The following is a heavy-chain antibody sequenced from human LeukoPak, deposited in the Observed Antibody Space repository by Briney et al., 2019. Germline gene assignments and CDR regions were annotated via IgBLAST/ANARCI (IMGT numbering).Heavy chain of an antibody. J-gene: IGHJ4*02. D-gene: IGHD5-18*01. V-gene: IGHV1-8*01. CDR1: GYTFTSYD. CDR3: AKDFGSGYSYGDSFDY. Sequence: ASVKVSCKASGYTFTSYDINWVRQATGQGLEWMGWMNPNSGNTGYAQKFQGRVTMTRNTSISTAYMELSSLRSEDTALYYCAKDFGSGYSYGDSFDYWGQGTLVTVSS. CDR2: MNPNSGNT.